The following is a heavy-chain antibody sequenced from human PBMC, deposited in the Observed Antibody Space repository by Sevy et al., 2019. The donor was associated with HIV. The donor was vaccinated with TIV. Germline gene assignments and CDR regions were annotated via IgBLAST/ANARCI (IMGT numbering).Heavy chain of an antibody. CDR1: GFTFDDYA. V-gene: IGHV3-9*01. CDR3: AKGASYDFWSGPLDY. Sequence: LSLTCAASGFTFDDYAMHWVRQAPGKGLEWVSGISWNSGSIGYADSVKGRFTISRDNAKNSLYLQMNSLRAEDTALYYCAKGASYDFWSGPLDYWGQGTLVTVSS. J-gene: IGHJ4*02. CDR2: ISWNSGSI. D-gene: IGHD3-3*01.